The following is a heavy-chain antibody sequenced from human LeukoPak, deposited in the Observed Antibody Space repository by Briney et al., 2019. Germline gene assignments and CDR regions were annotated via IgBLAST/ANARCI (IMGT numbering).Heavy chain of an antibody. Sequence: ASVKVSCKASGYTFTSYDINWVRQATGQGLEWMGWMNPNSGNTGYAQKFQGRVTITAGKSTSTAYMELSSLRSEDTAVYYCRVHYDSSGYATTGDIDYWGQGALVTVSS. V-gene: IGHV1-8*01. CDR1: GYTFTSYD. D-gene: IGHD3-22*01. CDR2: MNPNSGNT. CDR3: RVHYDSSGYATTGDIDY. J-gene: IGHJ4*02.